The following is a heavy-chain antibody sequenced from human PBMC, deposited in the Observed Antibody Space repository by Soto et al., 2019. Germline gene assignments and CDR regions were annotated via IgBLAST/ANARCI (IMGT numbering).Heavy chain of an antibody. V-gene: IGHV1-3*01. CDR3: ARGYGGPIGWFDP. D-gene: IGHD3-16*01. Sequence: QVQLVQSGAEVKKPGASVKVSCKASGYTFTSYAMHWVRQAPGQRLEWMGWINAGNGNTKYSQKFQGRVTITRDTSASTAYMELSSLRSEDTAVYYCARGYGGPIGWFDPWGQGTLVNVSS. CDR1: GYTFTSYA. J-gene: IGHJ5*02. CDR2: INAGNGNT.